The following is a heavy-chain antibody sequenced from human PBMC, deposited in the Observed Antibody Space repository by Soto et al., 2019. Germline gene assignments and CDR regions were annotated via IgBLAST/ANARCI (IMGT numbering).Heavy chain of an antibody. CDR1: GGSIGSSAYY. D-gene: IGHD3-3*01. CDR3: VASSTYVFSDEAYFDC. Sequence: SETLSLTCGVSGGSIGSSAYYWGCVRQSPGRGLEWIGSIYYSGDTYEDPSLKSRVTMSLDKSKNQFSLKLTSMTAADTAVYYCVASSTYVFSDEAYFDCWGQGRLVAVSS. CDR2: IYYSGDT. J-gene: IGHJ4*02. V-gene: IGHV4-39*01.